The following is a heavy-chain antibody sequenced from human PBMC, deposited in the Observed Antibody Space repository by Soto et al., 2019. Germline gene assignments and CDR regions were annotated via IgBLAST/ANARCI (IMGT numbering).Heavy chain of an antibody. CDR3: EGCSNYYNIDV. V-gene: IGHV4-4*07. D-gene: IGHD3-22*01. J-gene: IGHJ6*02. CDR1: SSSISSYA. Sequence: PSETLSLTCSVTSSSISSYAWSWVRLPAGKGLECIGRMYSSGTIYYHPSLQSRVSMSLDTSKRQFSVTLRSVTAADTAMYFCEGCSNYYNIDVWGQGITVTVSS. CDR2: MYSSGTI.